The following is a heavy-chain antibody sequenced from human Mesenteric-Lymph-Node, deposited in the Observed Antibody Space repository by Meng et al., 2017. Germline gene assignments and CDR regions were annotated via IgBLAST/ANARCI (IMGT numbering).Heavy chain of an antibody. CDR2: IYPGDSDT. Sequence: GESLKISCKGSGYSFTSYWIGWVRQMPGKGLEWMGIIYPGDSDTRYSPSFQGQVTISADKSISTAYLQWSSLKASDTAMYYCARGGGRHCSGGSCYRIDYWGQGTLVTVSS. V-gene: IGHV5-51*01. CDR1: GYSFTSYW. D-gene: IGHD2-15*01. CDR3: ARGGGRHCSGGSCYRIDY. J-gene: IGHJ4*02.